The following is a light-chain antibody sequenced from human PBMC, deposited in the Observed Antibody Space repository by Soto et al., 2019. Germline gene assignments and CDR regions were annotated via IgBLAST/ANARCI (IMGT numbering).Light chain of an antibody. CDR3: GGWDDSLSGPV. J-gene: IGLJ2*01. CDR2: EVT. V-gene: IGLV2-14*03. CDR1: SSDIGNYNS. Sequence: QSALTQPASVSGSPGQSITIPCTGTSSDIGNYNSVSWYQQHPGKAPKLIIYEVTNRPSGVSAHFSASKSGNTASLAISGLRSEDEADYYCGGWDDSLSGPVFGGGTKLTVL.